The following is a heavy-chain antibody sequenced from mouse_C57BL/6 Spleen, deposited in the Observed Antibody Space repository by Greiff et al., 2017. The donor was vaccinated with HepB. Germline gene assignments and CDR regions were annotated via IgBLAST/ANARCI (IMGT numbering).Heavy chain of an antibody. CDR1: GFTFSNYW. D-gene: IGHD2-4*01. J-gene: IGHJ3*01. Sequence: EVKLMESGGGLVQPGGSMKLSCVASGFTFSNYWMNWVRQSPEKGLEWVAQIRLRSDNYATHYEGSVKGRFTISRDESKSSVYLRMNNLRAEDTGICYCTGYDYDAWFAYWGQGTLVTVSA. CDR3: TGYDYDAWFAY. V-gene: IGHV6-3*01. CDR2: IRLRSDNYAT.